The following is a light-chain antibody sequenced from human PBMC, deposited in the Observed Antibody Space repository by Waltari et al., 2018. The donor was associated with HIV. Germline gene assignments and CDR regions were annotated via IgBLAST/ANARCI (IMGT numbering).Light chain of an antibody. CDR2: DVS. J-gene: IGLJ1*01. CDR3: KSKTSSSTPCV. CDR1: SSDIGAYNS. V-gene: IGLV2-14*03. Sequence: QSALTQPASVSGSPGQSITISCTGSSSDIGAYNSVSWYQQHPGKAPKLIIYDVSNRPSGVSGRFSVSKSGNTASLTISGLQAEDESDYFCKSKTSSSTPCVFGTGTKVAVL.